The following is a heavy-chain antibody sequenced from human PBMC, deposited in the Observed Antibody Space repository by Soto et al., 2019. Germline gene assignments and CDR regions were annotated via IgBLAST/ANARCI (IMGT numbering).Heavy chain of an antibody. V-gene: IGHV3-64*02. CDR1: GFTFSSYA. Sequence: GGSLRLSCAASGFTFSSYAMHWVRQAPGKGLEYVSAISSNGGSTYYADSVKGRFTISRDNSKNTLYLQMGSLRAEDMAVYYCARGPLNWDDAFDIWGQGTMVTVSS. J-gene: IGHJ3*02. CDR2: ISSNGGST. CDR3: ARGPLNWDDAFDI. D-gene: IGHD7-27*01.